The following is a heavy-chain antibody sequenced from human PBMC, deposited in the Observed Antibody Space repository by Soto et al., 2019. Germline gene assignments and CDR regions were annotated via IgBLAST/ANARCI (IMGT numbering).Heavy chain of an antibody. D-gene: IGHD3-22*01. J-gene: IGHJ4*02. CDR2: ISKSDYT. CDR1: GFAFNNYG. Sequence: PGGSLRLSCTVSGFAFNNYGINWVRQAPGKGLEWVSSISKSDYTYYSDSVKGRFTISRDNAKNSVSLQMNTLRVEDTAVYYCAREDSIIIPAVSDFSGQGTLVTVSS. V-gene: IGHV3-21*06. CDR3: AREDSIIIPAVSDF.